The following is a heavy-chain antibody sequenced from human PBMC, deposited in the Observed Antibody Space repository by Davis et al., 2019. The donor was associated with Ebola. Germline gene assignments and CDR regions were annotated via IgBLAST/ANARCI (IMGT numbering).Heavy chain of an antibody. CDR3: ARVLWDFGSGSYDYYYYGMDV. V-gene: IGHV4-34*01. Sequence: MPSETLSLTCALYGGSFSGYYWSWIRQPPGKGLEWLGEINHSGSTNYNPSLKSRVTISVDTSKNQFSLKLSSVTAADTAVYYCARVLWDFGSGSYDYYYYGMDVWGQGTTVTVSS. J-gene: IGHJ6*02. CDR1: GGSFSGYY. CDR2: INHSGST. D-gene: IGHD3-10*01.